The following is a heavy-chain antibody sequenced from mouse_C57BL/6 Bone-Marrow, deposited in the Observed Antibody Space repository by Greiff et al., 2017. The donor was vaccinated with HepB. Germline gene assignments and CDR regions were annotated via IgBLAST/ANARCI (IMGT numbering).Heavy chain of an antibody. D-gene: IGHD2-3*01. CDR2: IYPGSGNT. CDR1: GYTFTDYY. J-gene: IGHJ2*01. CDR3: ARRGDGFDY. V-gene: IGHV1-76*01. Sequence: VKLQQSGAELVRPGASVKLSCKASGYTFTDYYINWVKQRPGQGLEWIARIYPGSGNTYYNEKFKGKATLTAEKSSSTAYMQLSSLTSEDSAVYFCARRGDGFDYWGQGTTLTVSS.